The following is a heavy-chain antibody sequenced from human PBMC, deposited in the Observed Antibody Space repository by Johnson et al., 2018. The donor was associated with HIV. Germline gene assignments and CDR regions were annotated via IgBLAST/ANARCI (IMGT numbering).Heavy chain of an antibody. CDR1: GFTFSNYA. D-gene: IGHD1-7*01. Sequence: QVYLVESGGGVVQPGGSLRLSCAASGFTFSNYAMHWVRQAPGKGLEWVAFIRYDGSNKYYADSVKGRFTISRDNSKNTLYLQMKSLRAEDTAVYYCAKGRSGTTASIDAFDIWGQGTMVTVSS. CDR3: AKGRSGTTASIDAFDI. CDR2: IRYDGSNK. V-gene: IGHV3-30*02. J-gene: IGHJ3*02.